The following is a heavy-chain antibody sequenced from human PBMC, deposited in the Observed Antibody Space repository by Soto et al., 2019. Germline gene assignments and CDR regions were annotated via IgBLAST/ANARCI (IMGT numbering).Heavy chain of an antibody. J-gene: IGHJ4*02. Sequence: ASVKVSCKASGYTFTSYDINWVRQATGQGLEWMGWMNPNSGSTGYAQKFQGRVTMTRNTSIRTAYMELSSLRSEDTAVYYCARLWDISSPFDQWGQGTLVTVSS. CDR3: ARLWDISSPFDQ. CDR2: MNPNSGST. CDR1: GYTFTSYD. D-gene: IGHD2-2*01. V-gene: IGHV1-8*01.